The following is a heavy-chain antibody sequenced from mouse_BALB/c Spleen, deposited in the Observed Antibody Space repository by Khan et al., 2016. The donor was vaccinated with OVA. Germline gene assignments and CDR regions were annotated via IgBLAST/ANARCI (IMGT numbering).Heavy chain of an antibody. D-gene: IGHD2-13*01. CDR3: ARGNFHGSDSWFAY. V-gene: IGHV9-3*02. J-gene: IGHJ3*01. CDR2: INNNTGEP. Sequence: QIQLVQSGPELKKPGETVKISCETSGYTFTNYEMNWVKQAPGKGLKWMGWINNNTGEPTYAEEFKGRFVFFLETSASTAYLQINNLKNEDTATYFCARGNFHGSDSWFAYWGQGTLVTVSA. CDR1: GYTFTNYE.